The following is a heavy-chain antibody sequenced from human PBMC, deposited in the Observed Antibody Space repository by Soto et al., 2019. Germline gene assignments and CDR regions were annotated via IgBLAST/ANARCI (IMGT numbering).Heavy chain of an antibody. J-gene: IGHJ4*02. Sequence: PSETLSLTCSVPAGYIRATNFYWGWIRQPPGKGLEWIGSFHYNGDTYYNPSLKSRVTISVDRSKNQFSLKLTSVTAADTAVYYCARVPDYWGQGTLVTVSS. CDR3: ARVPDY. V-gene: IGHV4-39*07. CDR2: FHYNGDT. CDR1: AGYIRATNFY.